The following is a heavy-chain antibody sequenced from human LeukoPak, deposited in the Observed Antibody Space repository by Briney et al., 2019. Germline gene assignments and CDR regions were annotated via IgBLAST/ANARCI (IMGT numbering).Heavy chain of an antibody. CDR3: ARETIISYRGEPYFDY. J-gene: IGHJ4*02. V-gene: IGHV4-31*03. D-gene: IGHD5-12*01. CDR1: GDSISSDGYY. Sequence: SETLSLTCTVSGDSISSDGYYWSWIRQRPGKGLEWIGYIYHTGHTYSNPSLESRLTMSADTSKSQFSLRLTSVTAADTAVYYCARETIISYRGEPYFDYWGQGTLVTVSS. CDR2: IYHTGHT.